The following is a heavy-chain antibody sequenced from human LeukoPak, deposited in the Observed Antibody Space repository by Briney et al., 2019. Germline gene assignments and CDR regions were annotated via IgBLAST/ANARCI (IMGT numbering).Heavy chain of an antibody. CDR3: IKDMGFDLLKDAFHI. D-gene: IGHD3-9*01. CDR1: GFSLDDYA. J-gene: IGHJ3*02. Sequence: GGSLRLSCVGSGFSLDDYAMHWVRQVPGKGLEWVSSISWDSSNAAYADSVKGRFTISRDNAKNSLYLQMNSLRPEATAFYYCIKDMGFDLLKDAFHIWGQGTLVTVSS. V-gene: IGHV3-9*01. CDR2: ISWDSSNA.